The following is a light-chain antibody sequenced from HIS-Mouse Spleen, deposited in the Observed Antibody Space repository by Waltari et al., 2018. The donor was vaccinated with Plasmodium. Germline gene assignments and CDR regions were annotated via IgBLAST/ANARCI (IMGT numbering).Light chain of an antibody. CDR3: QQYNSYSWT. CDR2: KAS. CDR1: QSIRSW. Sequence: DIQMTPSPSTLSASVGDRVTITCRASQSIRSWLAWYQQKPGKAPKLLIYKASSLESGVPSRFSGSGSGTEFTLTISSLQPDDFATYYCQQYNSYSWTFGQGTKVEIK. J-gene: IGKJ1*01. V-gene: IGKV1-5*03.